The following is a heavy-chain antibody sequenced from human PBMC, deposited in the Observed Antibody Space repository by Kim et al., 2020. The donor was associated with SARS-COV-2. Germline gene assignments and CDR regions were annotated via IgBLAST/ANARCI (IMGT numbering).Heavy chain of an antibody. CDR2: IWYDGSNK. Sequence: GGSLRLSCAASGFTFSSYGMHWVRQAPGKGLECVAVIWYDGSNKYYADSVKGRFTISRDNSKNTLYLQMNSLRAEDTAVYYCAKVGGSGSYYKSGMDVWGQGTTVTVSS. CDR1: GFTFSSYG. J-gene: IGHJ6*02. D-gene: IGHD3-10*01. CDR3: AKVGGSGSYYKSGMDV. V-gene: IGHV3-33*06.